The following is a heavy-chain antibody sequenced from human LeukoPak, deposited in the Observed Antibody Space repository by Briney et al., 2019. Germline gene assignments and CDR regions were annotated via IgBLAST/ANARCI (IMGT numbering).Heavy chain of an antibody. J-gene: IGHJ4*02. V-gene: IGHV7-4-1*02. CDR3: ARSGARPYYYDSSVYGSDY. D-gene: IGHD3-22*01. CDR2: INTNTGNP. Sequence: ASVKVSCKASGYTFTSYAMNWVRQAPGQGLEWMGWINTNTGNPTYAQGFTGRFVFSLDTSVSTAYLQISSLKAEDTAVYYCARSGARPYYYDSSVYGSDYWGKGPLVTVSS. CDR1: GYTFTSYA.